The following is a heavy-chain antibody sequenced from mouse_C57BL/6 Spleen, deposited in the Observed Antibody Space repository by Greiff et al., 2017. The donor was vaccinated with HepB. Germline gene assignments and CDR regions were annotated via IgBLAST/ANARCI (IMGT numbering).Heavy chain of an antibody. V-gene: IGHV1-52*01. J-gene: IGHJ1*03. CDR3: AREGGYGNSSYWYFDV. CDR2: IDPSDSET. Sequence: QVQLQQSGAELVRPGSSVKLSCKASGYTFTSYWMHWVKQRPIQGLEWIGNIDPSDSETHYNQKFKDKATLTVDKSSSTAYMQLSSLTSEDSAVYYCAREGGYGNSSYWYFDVWGTGTTVTVSS. CDR1: GYTFTSYW. D-gene: IGHD2-10*02.